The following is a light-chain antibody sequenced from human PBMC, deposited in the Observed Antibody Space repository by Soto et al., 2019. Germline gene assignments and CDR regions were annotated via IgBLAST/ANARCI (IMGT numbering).Light chain of an antibody. CDR3: AAWAASLSACV. J-gene: IGLJ1*01. CDR2: YNN. V-gene: IGLV1-47*02. CDR1: DSNIGSNS. Sequence: QAFLPQPPSASGTAGQVFTISCSGGDSNIGSNSVYWYQHLPRMAPKLLIYYNNQRPSGVPDRFSGSRSGTSASLAIVGLRSEDEAVYYCAAWAASLSACVFGNGTKVTVL.